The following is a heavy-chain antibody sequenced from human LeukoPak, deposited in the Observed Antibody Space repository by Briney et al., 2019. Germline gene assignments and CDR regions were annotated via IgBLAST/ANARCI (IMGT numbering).Heavy chain of an antibody. CDR3: ARSDSGWYSDFDL. V-gene: IGHV5-51*01. CDR1: GYSFTGYW. CDR2: IYPSDSDT. Sequence: GESLKISCKGSGYSFTGYWIGWVRQMPGKRLEWMGIIYPSDSDTRYNPSFQGQVTISADKSISTAFLHRTSLKASDSAMYYCARSDSGWYSDFDLWGRGTLVTVSS. D-gene: IGHD6-19*01. J-gene: IGHJ2*01.